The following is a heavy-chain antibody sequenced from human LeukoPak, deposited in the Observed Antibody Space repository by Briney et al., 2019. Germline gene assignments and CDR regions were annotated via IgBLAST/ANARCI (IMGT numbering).Heavy chain of an antibody. CDR1: GGSIGSSSYY. D-gene: IGHD3-3*01. Sequence: PSETLSLTCTVSGGSIGSSSYYWGWIRQPPGKGLECIGSVYYTGSTYNNPSLQSRVTISIDTSKNQFSLKLSSVTAADTAVYYCARHLPLWSACDYWGQGTLVTVSS. J-gene: IGHJ4*02. V-gene: IGHV4-39*01. CDR2: VYYTGST. CDR3: ARHLPLWSACDY.